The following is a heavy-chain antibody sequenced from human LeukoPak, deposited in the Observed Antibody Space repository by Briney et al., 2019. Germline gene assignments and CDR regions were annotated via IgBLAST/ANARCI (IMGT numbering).Heavy chain of an antibody. CDR1: GFTFSSYA. J-gene: IGHJ6*02. CDR3: AKDGTGSWGMDV. D-gene: IGHD1-14*01. CDR2: ISCSGGST. V-gene: IGHV3-23*01. Sequence: GGSLRLSCAASGFTFSSYAMSWVRQAPGKGLEWVSAISCSGGSTYYADSMKGRFTISRDNSKNTLYLQMNSLRAEDTAVYYCAKDGTGSWGMDVWGQGTTVTVSS.